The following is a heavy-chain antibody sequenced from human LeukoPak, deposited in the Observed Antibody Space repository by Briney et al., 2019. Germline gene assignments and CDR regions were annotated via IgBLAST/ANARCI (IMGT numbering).Heavy chain of an antibody. V-gene: IGHV3-23*01. CDR2: ISNSGGRT. D-gene: IGHD2-21*02. J-gene: IGHJ4*02. CDR1: GFTFSSYA. Sequence: GGSLRLSCAASGFTFSSYAMSWVRQAPGKGLEWVSSISNSGGRTFYADSVKGRFTISRDNSKNTLYLQMNSLRAEDTAVYYCAKDDSLLDYWGQGTLVTVSS. CDR3: AKDDSLLDY.